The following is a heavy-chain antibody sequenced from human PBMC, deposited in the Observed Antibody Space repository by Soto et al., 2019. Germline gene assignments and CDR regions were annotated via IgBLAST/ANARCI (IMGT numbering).Heavy chain of an antibody. CDR3: ARDTSYALDV. CDR1: GFTFSSRW. V-gene: IGHV3-74*01. CDR2: INSDGSAT. J-gene: IGHJ6*02. Sequence: EVQLVQSGGGLVQPGGSLRLSCAAPGFTFSSRWMHWVRQAPGKGLVWVSHINSDGSATTYADSEKGRFTISRDNAKNTLYLQMNSLRAEDTAVYYCARDTSYALDVWGQGTPVTVSS.